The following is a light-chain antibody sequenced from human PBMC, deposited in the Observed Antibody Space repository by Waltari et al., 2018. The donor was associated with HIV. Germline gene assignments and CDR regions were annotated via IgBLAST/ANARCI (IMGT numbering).Light chain of an antibody. CDR3: AAWDKSLNGWV. J-gene: IGLJ3*02. CDR1: SSNIESYP. Sequence: SVLTQPPSASGTPGQRFTISCSGSSSNIESYPVSWYQQLPGTAPKLLLYSKNQRPSGVPDRFSGSKSGTSASLAISGLQSEDEADFYCAAWDKSLNGWVFGGGTKLTVL. V-gene: IGLV1-44*01. CDR2: SKN.